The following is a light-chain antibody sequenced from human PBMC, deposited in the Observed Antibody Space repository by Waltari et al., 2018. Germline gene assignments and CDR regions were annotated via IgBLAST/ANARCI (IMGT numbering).Light chain of an antibody. CDR2: AAS. V-gene: IGKV1-39*01. Sequence: DIQMTQSPSSLSASVGERVTISCRASQGIISSLTWYQQNPGKAPKLLSYAASSLQSVVPSRFSGSGSGTDFTLTISSLQPEDFATYYCQQTYTTPRTFGQGTKVEI. J-gene: IGKJ1*01. CDR3: QQTYTTPRT. CDR1: QGIISS.